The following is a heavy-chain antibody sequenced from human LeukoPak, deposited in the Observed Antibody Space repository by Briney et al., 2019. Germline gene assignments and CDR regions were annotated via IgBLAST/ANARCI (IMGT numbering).Heavy chain of an antibody. V-gene: IGHV1-2*04. CDR3: ARDRGGVLAAASGMDV. D-gene: IGHD6-13*01. Sequence: ASVKVSCKASGYTFTGYYMHWVRQAPGQGLEWMGWINPNSGGTNYAQKFQGWVTMTRDTSISTAYMELSRLRSDDTAVYYCARDRGGVLAAASGMDVWGQGTTVTVSS. J-gene: IGHJ6*02. CDR1: GYTFTGYY. CDR2: INPNSGGT.